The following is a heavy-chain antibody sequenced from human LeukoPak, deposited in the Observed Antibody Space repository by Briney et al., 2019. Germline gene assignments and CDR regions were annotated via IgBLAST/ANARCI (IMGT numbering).Heavy chain of an antibody. V-gene: IGHV5-51*01. J-gene: IGHJ5*02. CDR1: GYSVTRYW. Sequence: GSLKISCNCSGYSVTRYWIGYVRQMPRKNLEWMGIIYPGDSDTRYSPSFQGQVTISADKSISTAYLQWSSLKASDTAMYYCARRPYCSSTSCYQSNWFDPWGQGTLVTVSS. D-gene: IGHD2-2*01. CDR2: IYPGDSDT. CDR3: ARRPYCSSTSCYQSNWFDP.